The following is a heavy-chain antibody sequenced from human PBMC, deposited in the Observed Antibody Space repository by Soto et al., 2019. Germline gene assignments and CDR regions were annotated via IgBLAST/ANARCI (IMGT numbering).Heavy chain of an antibody. CDR2: ISSSGSTI. V-gene: IGHV3-48*03. CDR1: GFTFSSYE. Sequence: WGSLRLSCAASGFTFSSYEMNWVLQAPGKGLEWVSYISSSGSTIYYADSVKGRFTISRDNAKNSLYLQMNSLRAEDTAVYYCARVTTGTTARPFDYWGQGTLVTVSS. J-gene: IGHJ4*02. D-gene: IGHD1-1*01. CDR3: ARVTTGTTARPFDY.